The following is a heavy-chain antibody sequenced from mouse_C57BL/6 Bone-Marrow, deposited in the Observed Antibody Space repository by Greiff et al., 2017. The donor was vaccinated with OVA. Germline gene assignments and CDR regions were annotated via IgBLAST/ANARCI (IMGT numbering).Heavy chain of an antibody. J-gene: IGHJ2*01. Sequence: QVQLQQSGAELVRPGASVKLSCKASGYTFTDYYINWVKQRPGQGLEWIARIYPGSGNTYYNEKFKGKATLTAEKSSSTAYMQLSSLTSEDSAVYFCARKRGGYWGQGTTLTVSS. CDR3: ARKRGGY. CDR2: IYPGSGNT. V-gene: IGHV1-76*01. CDR1: GYTFTDYY.